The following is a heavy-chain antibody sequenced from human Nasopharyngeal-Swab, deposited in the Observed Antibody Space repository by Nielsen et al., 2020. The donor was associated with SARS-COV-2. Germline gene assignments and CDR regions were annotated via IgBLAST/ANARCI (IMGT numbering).Heavy chain of an antibody. V-gene: IGHV1-69*13. CDR3: ARRPYSSSSGDYYYGMDV. CDR2: IIPIFGTA. Sequence: SVKVSCKASGGTFSSYAISWVRQAPGQGLEWMGGIIPIFGTANYAQKFQGRVTITADESTSTAYMELSSLRSEETAVYYCARRPYSSSSGDYYYGMDVWDQGTTVTVSS. CDR1: GGTFSSYA. D-gene: IGHD6-6*01. J-gene: IGHJ6*02.